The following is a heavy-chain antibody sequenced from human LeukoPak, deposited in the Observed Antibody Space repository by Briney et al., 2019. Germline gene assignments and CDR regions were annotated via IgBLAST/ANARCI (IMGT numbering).Heavy chain of an antibody. V-gene: IGHV5-51*01. CDR1: AYSFTTYW. D-gene: IGHD6-13*01. J-gene: IGHJ4*02. CDR3: ATQTRYSSSWDY. CDR2: IYPGDSDT. Sequence: GESLKISCKGSAYSFTTYWIGWVRQMPGKGLEWMGIIYPGDSDTRYSPSFQGQVTISADKSINTAYLHWSSLKASDTAMYYYATQTRYSSSWDYWGQGTLVTVSS.